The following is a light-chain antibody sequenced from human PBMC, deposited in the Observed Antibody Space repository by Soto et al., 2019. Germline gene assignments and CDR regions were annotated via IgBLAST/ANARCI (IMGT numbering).Light chain of an antibody. CDR3: QEYNNWHPIT. V-gene: IGKV3-15*01. Sequence: EILMTQSPATLSVSPGERATLSCRASQSLSNKLAWYQQKPGQAPRLLIYGASTRATVIPARFSGSGSGTEFTLTISSLQSEDFAVYYCQEYNNWHPITFGGGTKVDIK. CDR1: QSLSNK. J-gene: IGKJ4*01. CDR2: GAS.